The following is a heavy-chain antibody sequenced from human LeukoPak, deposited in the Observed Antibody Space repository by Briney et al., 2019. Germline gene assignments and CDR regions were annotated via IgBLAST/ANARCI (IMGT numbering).Heavy chain of an antibody. V-gene: IGHV3-15*01. CDR2: IKTESDGATT. J-gene: IGHJ4*02. Sequence: GGSLRLSCAASGFTFSNGWMSWVRQAPRKGLEWVGQIKTESDGATTEYAAPVKGRFTISRDDSKNTLFLQMNSLKTEDTALYYCTWSGLKIESWGQGTLVTVSS. CDR3: TWSGLKIES. CDR1: GFTFSNGW. D-gene: IGHD3-3*01.